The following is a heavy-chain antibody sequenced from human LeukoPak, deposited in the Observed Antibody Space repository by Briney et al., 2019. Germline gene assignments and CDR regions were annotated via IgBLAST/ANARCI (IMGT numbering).Heavy chain of an antibody. CDR1: GFTFSSYW. CDR3: ARDQSYYDFWSGYYRPVDY. Sequence: GGSLRLSCAASGFTFSSYWMSWVRQAPGKGLEWVANIKQDGSEKYYVDSVKGRFTISRDNAKSSLYLQMNSLRAEDTAVYYCARDQSYYDFWSGYYRPVDYWGQGTLVTVSS. V-gene: IGHV3-7*01. J-gene: IGHJ4*02. D-gene: IGHD3-3*01. CDR2: IKQDGSEK.